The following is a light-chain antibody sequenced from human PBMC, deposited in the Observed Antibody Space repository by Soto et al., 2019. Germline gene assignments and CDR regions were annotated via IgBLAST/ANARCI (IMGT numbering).Light chain of an antibody. CDR3: QQIYTPPQL. V-gene: IGKV1-39*01. J-gene: IGKJ2*01. CDR1: QSISDY. Sequence: DIQMTQSPSSLSASVGDRVTITCRASQSISDYLNWYQQKVGKAPKLLIYAASTLQSGVPSRFSGSGSGTDFPLTINSLHPEDFATYYCQQIYTPPQLFGRGTKLEI. CDR2: AAS.